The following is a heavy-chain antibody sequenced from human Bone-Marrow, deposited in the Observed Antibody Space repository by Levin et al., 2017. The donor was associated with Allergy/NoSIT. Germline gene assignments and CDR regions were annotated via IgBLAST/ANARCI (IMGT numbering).Heavy chain of an antibody. CDR2: ISNDGSDK. CDR1: GFTFSRYG. Sequence: GGSLRLSCAASGFTFSRYGMHWVRQAPGKGLEWVAVISNDGSDKLYADSVKGRFTISRDNSKNTLYLQMNSLRAEDTAVYYCARPWTIVVVTGVPIEYWGQGTLVTVSS. D-gene: IGHD2-21*02. CDR3: ARPWTIVVVTGVPIEY. V-gene: IGHV3-30*03. J-gene: IGHJ4*02.